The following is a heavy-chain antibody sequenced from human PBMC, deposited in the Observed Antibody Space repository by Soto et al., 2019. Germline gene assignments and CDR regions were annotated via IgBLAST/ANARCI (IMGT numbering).Heavy chain of an antibody. CDR2: IYHSGST. J-gene: IGHJ4*02. CDR1: GYSISSGYY. V-gene: IGHV4-38-2*02. CDR3: ARDGYYDSSGTTFDY. Sequence: SETLSLTCAVSGYSISSGYYWGWIRQPPGKGLEWIGSIYHSGSTYYNPSLKSRVTISVDTSKNQFSLKLSSVTAADTAVYYCARDGYYDSSGTTFDYWGQGTLVTVSS. D-gene: IGHD3-22*01.